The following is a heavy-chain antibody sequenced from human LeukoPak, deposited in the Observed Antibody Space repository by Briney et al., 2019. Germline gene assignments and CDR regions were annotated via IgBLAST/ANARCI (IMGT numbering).Heavy chain of an antibody. J-gene: IGHJ4*02. CDR2: IGTSSNNI. Sequence: GGSLRLSCAASGLIFSRYNMNWVRQAPGKGLEWVSSIGTSSNNIYYTDSVKGRFTISRDNAKNPLYLQVDSLRVEDKAVYFCASGTVGNYALDYWGQGTLVTVSS. V-gene: IGHV3-21*01. CDR1: GLIFSRYN. D-gene: IGHD1-7*01. CDR3: ASGTVGNYALDY.